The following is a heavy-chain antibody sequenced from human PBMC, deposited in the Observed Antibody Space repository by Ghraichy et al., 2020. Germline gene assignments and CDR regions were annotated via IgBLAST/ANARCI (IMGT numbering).Heavy chain of an antibody. J-gene: IGHJ5*02. D-gene: IGHD6-13*01. CDR2: IYNSGTT. CDR3: ARSERLAPGGGGFDP. CDR1: GGSISSGDSS. Sequence: SQTLSLTCAVSGGSISSGDSSWTWIRQPPGKGLEWIGSIYNSGTTSYNPSLKSRVTLSLERSANQFSLKLTSVTAADMAVYYCARSERLAPGGGGFDPWGRGTLVTVSS. V-gene: IGHV4-30-2*01.